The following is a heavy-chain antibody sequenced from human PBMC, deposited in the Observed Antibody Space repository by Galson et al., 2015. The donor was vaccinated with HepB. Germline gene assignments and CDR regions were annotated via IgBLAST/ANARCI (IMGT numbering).Heavy chain of an antibody. V-gene: IGHV3-33*08. CDR3: ARGITVVIQGYAEFYFDY. J-gene: IGHJ4*02. Sequence: SLRLSCAASGFTFGTYDMHWVRQAPGQGLEWVAVMWADGSRKFYADSVKGRSSISRDNSKNTLYLQIDSLRAEDTAVYYCARGITVVIQGYAEFYFDYWGQGSLVTVSS. D-gene: IGHD3-22*01. CDR2: MWADGSRK. CDR1: GFTFGTYD.